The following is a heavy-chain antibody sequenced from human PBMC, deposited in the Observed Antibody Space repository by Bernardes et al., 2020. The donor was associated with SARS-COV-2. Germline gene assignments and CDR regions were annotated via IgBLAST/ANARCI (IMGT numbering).Heavy chain of an antibody. D-gene: IGHD6-19*01. CDR1: GGSISNSDFY. Sequence: SETLSLTCTVSGGSISNSDFYWSWIRQAPGKGLESIGNTHYSGATYYKPSLRGRVTISIDTSKNQLSLKLSSVTAADTAVYYCARDKRGDAGGWYHDYWGQGTLVTVSS. CDR2: THYSGAT. V-gene: IGHV4-30-4*01. J-gene: IGHJ4*02. CDR3: ARDKRGDAGGWYHDY.